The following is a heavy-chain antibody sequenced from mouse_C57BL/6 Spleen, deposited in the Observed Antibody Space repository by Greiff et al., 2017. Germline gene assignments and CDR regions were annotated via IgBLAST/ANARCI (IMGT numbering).Heavy chain of an antibody. CDR2: IYPGSGST. J-gene: IGHJ2*01. CDR1: GYTFTSYW. CDR3: ARGESNWYYVDY. D-gene: IGHD2-5*01. Sequence: QVQLQQPGAELVKPGASVKMSCKASGYTFTSYWITWVKQRPGQGLEWIGDIYPGSGSTTYNEKFKSKATLTVDTSSSTAYMQLSSLTSEGSAVYYCARGESNWYYVDYWGQGTTLTVSA. V-gene: IGHV1-55*01.